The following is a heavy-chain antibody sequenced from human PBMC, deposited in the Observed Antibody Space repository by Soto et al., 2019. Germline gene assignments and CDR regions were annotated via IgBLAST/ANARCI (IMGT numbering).Heavy chain of an antibody. CDR2: IYYSGST. Sequence: SETLSLTCTVSGGSISSGGYYWSWIRQHPGKGLEWIGYIYYSGSTYYNPPLKSRVTISVDTSKNQFSLKLSSVTAADTAVYYCARAIYSGAYCGGDCYSGDAFDIWGQGTMVTVSS. D-gene: IGHD2-21*02. J-gene: IGHJ3*02. CDR1: GGSISSGGYY. CDR3: ARAIYSGAYCGGDCYSGDAFDI. V-gene: IGHV4-31*03.